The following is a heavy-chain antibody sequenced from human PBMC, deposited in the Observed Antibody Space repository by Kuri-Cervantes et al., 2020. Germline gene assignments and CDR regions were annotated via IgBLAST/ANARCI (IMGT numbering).Heavy chain of an antibody. D-gene: IGHD5-12*01. CDR2: ISSSSSYI. V-gene: IGHV3-21*01. CDR3: AGARWLRLPWFDP. CDR1: GFTFSSYG. Sequence: GESLKISCAASGFTFSSYGMHWVRQAPGKGLEWVSSISSSSSYIYYADSVKGRFTISRDNAKNSLYLQMNSLRAEDTAVYYCAGARWLRLPWFDPWGQGTLVTVSS. J-gene: IGHJ5*02.